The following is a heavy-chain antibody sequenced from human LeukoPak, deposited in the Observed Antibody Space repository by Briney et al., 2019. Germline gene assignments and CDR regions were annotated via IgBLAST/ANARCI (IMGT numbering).Heavy chain of an antibody. CDR1: GGSISSGGYS. V-gene: IGHV4-30-2*01. D-gene: IGHD1-26*01. CDR3: ARGGSPVGATPFSYYYYGMDV. CDR2: IYHSGST. J-gene: IGHJ6*02. Sequence: SETLSLTCAVSGGSISSGGYSWSWIRQPPGKGLEWIGYIYHSGSTYYNPSLKSRVTISVDRSKNQFSLKLSSVTAADTAVYYCARGGSPVGATPFSYYYYGMDVWGQGTTVTVSS.